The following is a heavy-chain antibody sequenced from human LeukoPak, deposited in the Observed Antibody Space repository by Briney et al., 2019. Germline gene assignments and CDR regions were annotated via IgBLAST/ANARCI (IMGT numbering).Heavy chain of an antibody. D-gene: IGHD4-17*01. J-gene: IGHJ3*02. Sequence: GGSLRLSCAASGFTFSDSAMHWVRQASGKGLEWIGRIRSTANNYATAYAASVKGRFTISRDDSKSTSYLQMNSLKSEDTAVYYCTRLTVHEGDYMDGFDIWGQGTMVTVSS. V-gene: IGHV3-73*01. CDR2: IRSTANNYAT. CDR3: TRLTVHEGDYMDGFDI. CDR1: GFTFSDSA.